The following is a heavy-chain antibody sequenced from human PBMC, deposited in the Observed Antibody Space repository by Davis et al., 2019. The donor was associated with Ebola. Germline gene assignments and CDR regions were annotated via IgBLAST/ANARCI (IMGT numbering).Heavy chain of an antibody. D-gene: IGHD5-12*01. CDR1: GASISSGYY. CDR2: IYYNGKT. CDR3: ARGRGYDVTGVYFDD. V-gene: IGHV4-30-4*01. J-gene: IGHJ4*02. Sequence: LRLPCTVSGASISSGYYWSWIRLHPGKGLEWIGYIYYNGKTYYNPSLKSRLTISLDTSNNQFSLKLSSVTAADTAVYYCARGRGYDVTGVYFDDWGQGIPVTVSS.